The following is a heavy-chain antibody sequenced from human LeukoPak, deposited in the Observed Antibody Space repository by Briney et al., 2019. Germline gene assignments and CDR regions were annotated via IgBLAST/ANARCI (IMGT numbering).Heavy chain of an antibody. Sequence: SETLSLTCTVSGGSISSSSYYWGWIRQPPGKGLEWIGSIYYSGSTYYNPTLKSRVTISVDTSKNQFSLKLSSVTAADTAVYYCARGAAATYWGQGTLVTVSS. CDR1: GGSISSSSYY. J-gene: IGHJ4*02. CDR2: IYYSGST. CDR3: ARGAAATY. D-gene: IGHD6-13*01. V-gene: IGHV4-39*07.